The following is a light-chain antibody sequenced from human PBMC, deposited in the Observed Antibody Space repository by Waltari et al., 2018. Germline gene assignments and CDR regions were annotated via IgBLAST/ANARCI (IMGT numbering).Light chain of an antibody. CDR1: QSLGKNY. V-gene: IGKV3-20*01. CDR2: GAS. CDR3: QQYASSVLYT. Sequence: IVLTQPPGPPSWSPGERASLPCKASQSLGKNYLAWYQHKPGQAPRLLIYGASSRAAGIPYRFSGSGSGTDFTLTISRLEPEDFAVYYCQQYASSVLYTFGQGTKLEIK. J-gene: IGKJ2*01.